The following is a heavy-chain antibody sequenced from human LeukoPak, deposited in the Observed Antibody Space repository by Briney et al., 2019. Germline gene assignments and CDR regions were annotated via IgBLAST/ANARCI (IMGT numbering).Heavy chain of an antibody. J-gene: IGHJ4*02. CDR1: GGTFSSYA. V-gene: IGHV1-69*01. D-gene: IGHD6-13*01. CDR2: IIPIFGTA. Sequence: ASVKVSCKASGGTFSSYAISWVRQAPGQGLEWMGGIIPIFGTANYAQKFQGRVTITADESTSTAYMELSSLRSEDTAVYYCARGPLIAAAGTWWGQGTLVTVSS. CDR3: ARGPLIAAAGTW.